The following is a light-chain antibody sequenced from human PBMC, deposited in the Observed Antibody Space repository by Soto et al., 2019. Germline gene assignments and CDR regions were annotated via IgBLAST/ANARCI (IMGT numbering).Light chain of an antibody. Sequence: DVVMTQSPLSLPVTLGQPASISCRSSQSIVYSDGQAYLSWFQQRPGQSPRRLIYRASNQDSGVPDRVSGSGSGTDFTLQIDRVEAEDVGIYSCMQGTYWPQTFGRGTRVEIK. V-gene: IGKV2-30*01. CDR1: QSIVYSDGQAY. J-gene: IGKJ1*01. CDR2: RAS. CDR3: MQGTYWPQT.